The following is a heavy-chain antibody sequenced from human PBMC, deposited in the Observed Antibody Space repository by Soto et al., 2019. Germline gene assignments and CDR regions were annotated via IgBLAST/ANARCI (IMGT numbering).Heavy chain of an antibody. J-gene: IGHJ4*01. CDR2: ISSSGGTT. D-gene: IGHD6-13*01. CDR1: GFTFSSYA. V-gene: IGHV3-23*01. Sequence: EVQLLESGGGLVQPGGSLRLSCAASGFTFSSYAMTWVRQAPGSGLEWVSGISSSGGTTYYADSVKGRFIISRDNSKNTLYLQMNSLRAEDTAIYSCAKHREYGGSSWYYFDFWGHGTLVTVSS. CDR3: AKHREYGGSSWYYFDF.